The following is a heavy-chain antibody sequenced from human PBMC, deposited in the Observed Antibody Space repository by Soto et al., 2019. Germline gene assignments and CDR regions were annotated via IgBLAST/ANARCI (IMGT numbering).Heavy chain of an antibody. V-gene: IGHV3-30*01. Sequence: QVRLMASGGGVVQPGRSLRLSCAASGFIIPCCAIHWIRQYPGKGLEWVAVIGADGTHKYYGDSVQGRFTISRDTSQNMVFLQMDSLTAEDTALYYCARDVRVGEPDYFDDWGQGTLVSVSS. CDR3: ARDVRVGEPDYFDD. CDR1: GFIIPCCA. J-gene: IGHJ4*02. D-gene: IGHD1-26*01. CDR2: IGADGTHK.